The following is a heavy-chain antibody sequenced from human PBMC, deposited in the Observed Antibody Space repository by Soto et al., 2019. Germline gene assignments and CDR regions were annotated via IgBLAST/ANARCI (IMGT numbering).Heavy chain of an antibody. CDR2: IYYSGST. V-gene: IGHV4-31*03. J-gene: IGHJ6*02. CDR3: ARRSPFHLYGMDV. D-gene: IGHD6-6*01. Sequence: QVQLQESGPGLVKPSQTPSLTCTVSGGSISTGGYYWIWIRQHPAKGLEWIGYIYYSGSTYYNPSLKSRITMSIDTSKNQFSLNLYSVTAADTAVYYCARRSPFHLYGMDVWGQGTTVTVSS. CDR1: GGSISTGGYY.